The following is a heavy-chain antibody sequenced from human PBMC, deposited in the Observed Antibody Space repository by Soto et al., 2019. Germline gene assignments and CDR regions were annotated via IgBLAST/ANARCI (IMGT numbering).Heavy chain of an antibody. J-gene: IGHJ4*02. CDR3: ERPGGRGYFDY. V-gene: IGHV4-39*01. Sequence: PSETLSLTCTVSGVSTGSNSYYWGWIRQPPGKGLEWIGSIYYSGSTYYNPSLKSRVTISIDTSKNQFSLKLGSVTAADTALYYCERPGGRGYFDYWGQGTRVTVSS. CDR1: GVSTGSNSYY. D-gene: IGHD3-16*01. CDR2: IYYSGST.